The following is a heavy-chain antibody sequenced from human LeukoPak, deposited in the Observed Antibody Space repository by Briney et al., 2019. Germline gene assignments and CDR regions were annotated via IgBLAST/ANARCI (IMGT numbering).Heavy chain of an antibody. J-gene: IGHJ6*03. CDR3: ARLGHYGSGSRSFYYYYYMDV. D-gene: IGHD3-10*01. CDR1: GGSFSGYY. Sequence: SETLSLTCAVYGGSFSGYYWSWIRQPPGKGLEWIGEINHSGSTNYNPSLKSRVTISVDTSKNQFSLKLSSVTAADTAAYYCARLGHYGSGSRSFYYYYYMDVWGKGTTVTISS. CDR2: INHSGST. V-gene: IGHV4-34*01.